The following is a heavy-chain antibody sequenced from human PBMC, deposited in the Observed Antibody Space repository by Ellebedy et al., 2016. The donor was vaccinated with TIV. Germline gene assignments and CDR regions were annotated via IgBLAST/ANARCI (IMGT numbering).Heavy chain of an antibody. J-gene: IGHJ4*02. D-gene: IGHD3-16*02. V-gene: IGHV4-39*07. CDR1: GGSISSYY. CDR2: IYYSGST. Sequence: SETLSLXXTVSGGSISSYYWGWIRQPPGKGLEWIGSIYYSGSTYYNPSLKSRVTISVDTSKNQFSLKLSSVTAADTAVYYCARNWYDYVWGSYRLYYFDYWGQGTLVTVSS. CDR3: ARNWYDYVWGSYRLYYFDY.